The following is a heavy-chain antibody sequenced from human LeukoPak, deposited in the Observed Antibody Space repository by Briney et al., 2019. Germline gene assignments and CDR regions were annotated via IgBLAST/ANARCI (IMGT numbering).Heavy chain of an antibody. CDR3: AKDYLGQLVMFDV. CDR2: VTGDGETT. CDR1: GFTFNA. V-gene: IGHV3-23*01. J-gene: IGHJ3*01. Sequence: GGPLRLTCAASGFTFNAMSWVRQAPGKGLEWVSSVTGDGETTLYADSVKGRFSVSRDNSRNTLFLTMNSLRVEDTALYYCAKDYLGQLVMFDVWGQGTMVTVSS. D-gene: IGHD6-13*01.